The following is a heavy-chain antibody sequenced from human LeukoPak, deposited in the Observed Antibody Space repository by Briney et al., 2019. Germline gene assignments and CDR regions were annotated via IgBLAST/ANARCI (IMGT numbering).Heavy chain of an antibody. CDR3: AKDDYFDSSGYVYGMDV. CDR1: GFTFDDYA. J-gene: IGHJ6*02. V-gene: IGHV3-23*01. CDR2: ISGSGSST. Sequence: GRSLRLSCAASGFTFDDYAMHWVRQAPGKGLEWVSAISGSGSSTYYADSVKGRFTISRDNSKNTLYLQMNSLRAEDTAVYYCAKDDYFDSSGYVYGMDVWGQGTTVTVSS. D-gene: IGHD3-22*01.